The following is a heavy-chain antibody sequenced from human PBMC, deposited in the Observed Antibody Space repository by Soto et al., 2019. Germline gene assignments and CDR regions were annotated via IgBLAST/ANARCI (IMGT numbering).Heavy chain of an antibody. CDR3: AKDLNVGRSGWARDY. CDR1: GYTFINHY. CDR2: INAHSGTT. J-gene: IGHJ4*02. D-gene: IGHD6-19*01. Sequence: QVQLVQSGPEVKKPGAAVTVSCKASGYTFINHYVHWVRQAPGQGLEWVGLINAHSGTTSSAPQFHGRVAMTTDTSTSTVYMELSSLRFADTAVYYCAKDLNVGRSGWARDYWGQGTLVTVSS. V-gene: IGHV1-46*03.